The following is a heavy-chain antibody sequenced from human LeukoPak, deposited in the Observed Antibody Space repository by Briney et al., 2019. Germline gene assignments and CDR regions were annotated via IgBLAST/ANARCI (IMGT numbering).Heavy chain of an antibody. D-gene: IGHD2-2*01. CDR3: ARPLGYCSTSTCPQSWFDP. CDR1: GGSISSSIYC. Sequence: SETLSLTCTVSGGSISSSIYCWGWIRQPPGKGLEWIGSIYYSGSTYYNPSLKSRVTISVDTSKNQFSLKLSSVTAADTAVYYCARPLGYCSTSTCPQSWFDPWGQGTLVTVSS. V-gene: IGHV4-39*01. CDR2: IYYSGST. J-gene: IGHJ5*02.